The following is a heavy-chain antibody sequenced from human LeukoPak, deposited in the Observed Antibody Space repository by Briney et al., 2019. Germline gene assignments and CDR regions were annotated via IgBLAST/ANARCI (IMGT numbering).Heavy chain of an antibody. CDR3: AKDLNSTYNYDSSGYEDAFDI. CDR2: ISSSSSTI. D-gene: IGHD3-22*01. Sequence: PGGSLRLSCAASGFTFSSYSMNWVRQAPGKGLEWVSYISSSSSTIYYADSVKGRFTISRDNAKNSLYLQMNSLRAEDTAVYYCAKDLNSTYNYDSSGYEDAFDIWGQGTMVTVSS. CDR1: GFTFSSYS. J-gene: IGHJ3*02. V-gene: IGHV3-48*01.